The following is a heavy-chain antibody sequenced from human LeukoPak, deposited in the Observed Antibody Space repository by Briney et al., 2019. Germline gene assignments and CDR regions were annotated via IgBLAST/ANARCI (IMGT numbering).Heavy chain of an antibody. CDR1: GFTFDDYG. J-gene: IGHJ4*02. CDR2: INWNGGST. D-gene: IGHD5-12*01. Sequence: PGGSLRLSCAASGFTFDDYGMSWVRQAPGKGLEWVSGINWNGGSTGYADSVKGRFTISRDNSKNTLYLHVNSLRPEDTAVYYCAKEGHSGYGHFDYWGQGTLVTVSS. CDR3: AKEGHSGYGHFDY. V-gene: IGHV3-20*04.